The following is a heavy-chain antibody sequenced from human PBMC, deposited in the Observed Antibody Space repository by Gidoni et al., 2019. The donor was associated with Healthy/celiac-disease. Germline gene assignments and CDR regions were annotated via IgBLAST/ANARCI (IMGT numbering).Heavy chain of an antibody. CDR2: IRYDGSNK. Sequence: GMHWVRQAPGKWLEWVAFIRYDGSNKYYADSVKGRFTISRDNSKNTLSLQMNSLRAEDTAVYYCATLPDGHSSSSLDYWGQGTLVTVSS. CDR1: G. J-gene: IGHJ4*02. V-gene: IGHV3-30*02. D-gene: IGHD6-6*01. CDR3: ATLPDGHSSSSLDY.